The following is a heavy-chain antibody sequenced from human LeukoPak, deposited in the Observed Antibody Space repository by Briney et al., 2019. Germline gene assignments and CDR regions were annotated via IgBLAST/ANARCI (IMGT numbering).Heavy chain of an antibody. Sequence: GGSLRLSCAASGFTFSSYSMNWVRQAPGKGLEWVSSISSSSSYIYYADSVKGRFTISRDNAKNSLYLQMNSLRAEDTAVYYCARCDARTVTTTGVLGDYWGQGTLVTVSS. J-gene: IGHJ4*02. D-gene: IGHD4-17*01. CDR2: ISSSSSYI. CDR1: GFTFSSYS. CDR3: ARCDARTVTTTGVLGDY. V-gene: IGHV3-21*01.